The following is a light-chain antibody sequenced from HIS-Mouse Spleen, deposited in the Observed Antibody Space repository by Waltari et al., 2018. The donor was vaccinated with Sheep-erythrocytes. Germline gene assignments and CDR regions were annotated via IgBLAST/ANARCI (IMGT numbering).Light chain of an antibody. CDR1: SSDVGGYNF. CDR2: DVS. CDR3: CSYAGSYTVV. V-gene: IGLV2-11*01. Sequence: CTGTSSDVGGYNFVSCYQQHPGKAPKLMIYDVSKRPSGVPDRFSGSKSGNTASLTISGLQAEDEADYYCCSYAGSYTVVFGGGTKLTVL. J-gene: IGLJ2*01.